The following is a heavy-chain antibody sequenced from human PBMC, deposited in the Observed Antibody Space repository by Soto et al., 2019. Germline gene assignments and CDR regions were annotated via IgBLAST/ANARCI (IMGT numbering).Heavy chain of an antibody. D-gene: IGHD2-2*01. CDR3: AGCSVVVVPAPGFDP. V-gene: IGHV4-31*03. CDR1: GGSISSGGYY. J-gene: IGHJ5*02. Sequence: SETLSLTCTVSGGSISSGGYYWSWIRQHPGKGLEWIGYIYYSGTTYYNPSLKSRVTISVDTSKNQFSLKLSAVSAADTALYYCAGCSVVVVPAPGFDPWGRGTLVTVSS. CDR2: IYYSGTT.